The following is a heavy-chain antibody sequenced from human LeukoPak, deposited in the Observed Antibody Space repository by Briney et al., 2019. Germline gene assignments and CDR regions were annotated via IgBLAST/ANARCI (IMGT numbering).Heavy chain of an antibody. D-gene: IGHD6-6*01. CDR3: ARAPWDSSSSGAY. CDR1: GYTFTSYY. CDR2: INPNSGGT. Sequence: ASVKVSCKASGYTFTSYYMHWVRQAPGQGLEWMGWINPNSGGTNYAQKFQGRVTMTRDTSISTAYMELSRLRSDDTAVYYCARAPWDSSSSGAYWGQGTLVTVSS. J-gene: IGHJ4*02. V-gene: IGHV1-2*02.